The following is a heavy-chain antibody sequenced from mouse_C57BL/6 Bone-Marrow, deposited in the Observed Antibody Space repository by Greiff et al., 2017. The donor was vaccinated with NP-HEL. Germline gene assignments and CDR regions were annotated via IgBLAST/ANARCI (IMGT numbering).Heavy chain of an antibody. CDR3: TRYGYYPYYYAMDY. J-gene: IGHJ4*01. D-gene: IGHD2-3*01. CDR2: IWSGGST. V-gene: IGHV2-2*01. CDR1: GFSLTSYG. Sequence: VQLQQSGPGLVQPSQSLSITCTVSGFSLTSYGVHWVRQSPGKGLEWLGVIWSGGSTDYNAAFIYRLSISKDNSKSQVFFKMNSLQADDTAIYYCTRYGYYPYYYAMDYWGQGTSVTVSS.